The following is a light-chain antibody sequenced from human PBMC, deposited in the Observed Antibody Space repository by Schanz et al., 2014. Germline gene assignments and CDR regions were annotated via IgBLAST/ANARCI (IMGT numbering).Light chain of an antibody. CDR1: QSVSSNY. J-gene: IGKJ1*01. V-gene: IGKV3-20*01. CDR2: GAS. Sequence: EIVLTQSPGTLSLSPGERATLSCRASQSVSSNYLAWYQQKPGQAPRLLVYGASNRATGIPDRFSGSGSGTDFTLTVSSLEPEDFAVYYCQQYKSWPPTLTFGQGTRVEIK. CDR3: QQYKSWPPTLT.